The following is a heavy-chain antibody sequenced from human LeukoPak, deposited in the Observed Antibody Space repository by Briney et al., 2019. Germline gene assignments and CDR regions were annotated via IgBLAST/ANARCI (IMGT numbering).Heavy chain of an antibody. V-gene: IGHV1-18*01. CDR3: ARDPTNTSGRYAYFDF. CDR2: SCFSGDT. Sequence: SCFSGDTHYAQKFQGRVTMTRDTSTTTAYMELRSLRSDDTALYYCARDPTNTSGRYAYFDFWGQGTLVTVSS. J-gene: IGHJ4*02. D-gene: IGHD6-19*01.